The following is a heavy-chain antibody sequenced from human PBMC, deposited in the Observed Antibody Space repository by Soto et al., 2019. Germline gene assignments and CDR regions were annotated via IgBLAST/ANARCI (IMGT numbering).Heavy chain of an antibody. Sequence: QVQLQESGPGLVRPSETLSLTCTVSSGSISNSYWSWIRQSPGKGLEWIGYIYSSGSTNYNPSLKSRVTISVDTSKNQLSLKLSSLIAADTAVYYCARHSPPFFYGSGPWDVWGQGTTVTVSS. CDR1: SGSISNSY. D-gene: IGHD3-10*01. V-gene: IGHV4-59*08. CDR3: ARHSPPFFYGSGPWDV. J-gene: IGHJ6*02. CDR2: IYSSGST.